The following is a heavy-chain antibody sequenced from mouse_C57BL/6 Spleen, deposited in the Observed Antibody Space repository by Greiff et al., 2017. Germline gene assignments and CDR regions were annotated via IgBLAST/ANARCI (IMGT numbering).Heavy chain of an antibody. CDR3: APYYYGSSYGYFDV. CDR1: GYTFTSYW. CDR2: SNPSNGGT. V-gene: IGHV1-53*01. Sequence: VQLQQPGTELVKPGASVKLSCKASGYTFTSYWMHWVKQRPGQGLEWIGNSNPSNGGTNYNEKFKSKATLPVDQSSSTAYMQLSSLTSEDSAVYYCAPYYYGSSYGYFDVWGTGTTVTVSS. D-gene: IGHD1-1*01. J-gene: IGHJ1*03.